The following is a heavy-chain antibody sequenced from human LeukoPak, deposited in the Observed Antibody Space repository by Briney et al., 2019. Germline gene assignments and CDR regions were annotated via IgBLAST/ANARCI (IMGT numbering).Heavy chain of an antibody. V-gene: IGHV3-15*01. CDR1: GFTFSNAW. CDR3: TTDWVSYCSGGSCSKVY. J-gene: IGHJ4*02. Sequence: PGGSLRLSCAASGFTFSNAWMSWVRQAPGKGLEWVGRIKSKTDGGTTDYAAPVKGRFTISRDDSKNTLYLQMNSLETEDTAVYYCTTDWVSYCSGGSCSKVYWGQGTLVTVSS. D-gene: IGHD2-15*01. CDR2: IKSKTDGGTT.